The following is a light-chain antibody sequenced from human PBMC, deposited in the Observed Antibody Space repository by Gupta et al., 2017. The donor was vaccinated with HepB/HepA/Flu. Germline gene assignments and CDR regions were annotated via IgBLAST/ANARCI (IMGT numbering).Light chain of an antibody. CDR2: GNS. J-gene: IGLJ2*01. Sequence: QSVLTQPPSLSGAPGPSVTISCTGNRSNLGSGYDAYWYQQLPGAAPKLLIFGNSHRPSVVPDRFSGSKSGTSASLAITGLQAEDEADYYCQSYDRSLRGVVFGAGTKVTVL. CDR1: RSNLGSGYD. V-gene: IGLV1-40*01. CDR3: QSYDRSLRGVV.